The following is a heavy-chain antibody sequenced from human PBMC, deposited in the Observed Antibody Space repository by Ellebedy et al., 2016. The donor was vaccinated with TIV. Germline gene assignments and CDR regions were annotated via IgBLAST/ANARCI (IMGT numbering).Heavy chain of an antibody. D-gene: IGHD4-17*01. CDR3: TAYTTDDYGDFTGTFEN. CDR2: FVPDQGAI. V-gene: IGHV1-24*01. Sequence: AASVKVSCKVSAYSLSALSMHWVRQAPGKGLEWMGVFVPDQGAIIYTQRFKGRVTLTEDTSTDTAYMELSTLRSDDPAVYYCTAYTTDDYGDFTGTFENWGQGTLVTVSS. CDR1: AYSLSALS. J-gene: IGHJ4*02.